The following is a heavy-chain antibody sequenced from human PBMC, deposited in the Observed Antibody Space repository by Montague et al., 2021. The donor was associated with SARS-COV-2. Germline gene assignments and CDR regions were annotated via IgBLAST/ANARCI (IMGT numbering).Heavy chain of an antibody. J-gene: IGHJ4*02. V-gene: IGHV4-59*03. CDR2: IYYSGST. Sequence: SETLSLTCAVSSGSINYYYLSWIRQSPGKGLEWIGYIYYSGSTNYNPSLKSRVTMSVDSSKNQFSLRLSSVTAADTAVYYCARYGSYFEHWGQGTLVTVSS. CDR1: SGSINYYY. CDR3: ARYGSYFEH. D-gene: IGHD1-26*01.